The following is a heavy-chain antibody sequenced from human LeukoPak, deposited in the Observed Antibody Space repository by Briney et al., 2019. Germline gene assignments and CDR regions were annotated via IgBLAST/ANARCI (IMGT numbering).Heavy chain of an antibody. V-gene: IGHV3-7*01. Sequence: PGGSLRLSCAASGFTFSNAWMSWVRQAPGKGLEWVANIKQDGSEKYYVDSVKGRFTISRDNAKNSLYLQMNSLRAEDTAVYYCARDGGLTIFGVVIMFGAFDIWGQGTMVTVSS. D-gene: IGHD3-3*01. CDR2: IKQDGSEK. CDR1: GFTFSNAW. CDR3: ARDGGLTIFGVVIMFGAFDI. J-gene: IGHJ3*02.